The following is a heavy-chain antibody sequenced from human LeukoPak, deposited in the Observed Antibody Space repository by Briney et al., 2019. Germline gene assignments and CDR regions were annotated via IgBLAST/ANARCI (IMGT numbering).Heavy chain of an antibody. V-gene: IGHV1-69*05. CDR2: IIPISGSA. Sequence: SVKVSCKASGGTFSTYAISWVRQAPGQGLEWMGGIIPISGSAKYTQKFQGRVTITTDESTNTAYMELRSLRSEDTAVYYCATTMGYLDYCSGGTCYSTLDWGQGTLVTVSS. J-gene: IGHJ4*02. CDR3: ATTMGYLDYCSGGTCYSTLD. D-gene: IGHD2-15*01. CDR1: GGTFSTYA.